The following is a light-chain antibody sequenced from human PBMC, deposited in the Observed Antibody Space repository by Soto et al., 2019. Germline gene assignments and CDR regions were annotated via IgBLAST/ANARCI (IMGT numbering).Light chain of an antibody. CDR1: SSSIGTNF. CDR3: AAWDDNLSTYV. Sequence: QSALTQLPSASGTPGQRVSISCSGYSSSIGTNFVYWYQQLPGTAPKVLIHSNNQRPSGVPDRFSGSKSGTSASLAISGLWSEDEADYYCAAWDDNLSTYVFGSGTKVTVL. V-gene: IGLV1-47*02. CDR2: SNN. J-gene: IGLJ1*01.